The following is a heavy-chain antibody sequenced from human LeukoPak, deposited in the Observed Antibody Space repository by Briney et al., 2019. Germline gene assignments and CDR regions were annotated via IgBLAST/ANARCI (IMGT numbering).Heavy chain of an antibody. J-gene: IGHJ4*02. Sequence: PSETLSLTCSVSGGSITSFYWSWIRQPAGKGLEWIGRFYTSGSTNYNPSLKSRVTMSVDTSKNQFSLKLSSVTAADTAVYYCARETNTLGLGYWGQGTLVTVSS. D-gene: IGHD1-1*01. V-gene: IGHV4-4*07. CDR1: GGSITSFY. CDR3: ARETNTLGLGY. CDR2: FYTSGST.